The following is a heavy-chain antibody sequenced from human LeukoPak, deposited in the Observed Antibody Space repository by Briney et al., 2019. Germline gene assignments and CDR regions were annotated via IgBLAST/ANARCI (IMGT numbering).Heavy chain of an antibody. J-gene: IGHJ4*02. CDR1: GGSFSGYY. D-gene: IGHD3-22*01. Sequence: WETLSRTCAVYGGSFSGYYWSWIRQPPGKGLEWIGEINHSGSTNYNPSLKSRVTISVDTSKNQFSLKLSSVTAADTAVYYCARIKRWYYYDSSGYYSRGYFDYWGQGTLVTVSS. CDR3: ARIKRWYYYDSSGYYSRGYFDY. V-gene: IGHV4-34*01. CDR2: INHSGST.